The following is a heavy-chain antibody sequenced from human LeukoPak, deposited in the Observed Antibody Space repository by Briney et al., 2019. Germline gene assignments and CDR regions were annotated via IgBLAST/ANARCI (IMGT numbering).Heavy chain of an antibody. CDR3: ARDRLRRWFDP. J-gene: IGHJ5*02. CDR1: GYSISSGYH. D-gene: IGHD4-17*01. Sequence: PSETLSLTCTVSGYSISSGYHWGWIRQPPGKGPEWIGSMFFSGSAHYKPSLKSRVTISLDTSKNEVYLKMKSVTAADTAVYYCARDRLRRWFDPWGQGTLVTVSS. CDR2: MFFSGSA. V-gene: IGHV4-38-2*02.